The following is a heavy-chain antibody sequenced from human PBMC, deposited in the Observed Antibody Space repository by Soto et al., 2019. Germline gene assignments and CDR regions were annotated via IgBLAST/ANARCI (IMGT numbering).Heavy chain of an antibody. CDR2: IYSSGST. D-gene: IGHD5-18*01. Sequence: SYTLSLTGNVSGGSCSSVSYYWMWILQPPGKGLEWIGYIYSSGSTNYTPSLTSRVPISVDTSKNQFSLKLSSVTAADTAVYYCARDAKIDTAFAYWGQGTLVTVSS. CDR1: GGSCSSVSYY. V-gene: IGHV4-61*01. J-gene: IGHJ4*02. CDR3: ARDAKIDTAFAY.